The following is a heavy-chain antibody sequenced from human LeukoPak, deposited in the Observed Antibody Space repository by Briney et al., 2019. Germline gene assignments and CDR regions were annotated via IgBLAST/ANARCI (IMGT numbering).Heavy chain of an antibody. J-gene: IGHJ4*02. V-gene: IGHV4-39*07. CDR2: IYYSGST. Sequence: PSETLSFTCTVSGGSISSSSYYWGWIRQPPGKGLEWIGSIYYSGSTYYNPSRNSRVTISVDKSKNQFSLKLSSVTAADTAVYYCARASHWNQLHYFDYWGQGTLVTVSS. CDR1: GGSISSSSYY. D-gene: IGHD1-1*01. CDR3: ARASHWNQLHYFDY.